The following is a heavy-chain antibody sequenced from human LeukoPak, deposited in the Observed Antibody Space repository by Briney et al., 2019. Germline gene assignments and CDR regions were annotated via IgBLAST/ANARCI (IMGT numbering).Heavy chain of an antibody. D-gene: IGHD3-3*01. Sequence: SETLSLTCTVSGGSISSYYWSWIRQPPGKGLEWIGYIYYSGSTNYNPSLKSRVTISVDTSKNQFSLKLSSVTAADTAVYYCAREDYDFWSGYRLATDYWGQGTLVTVSS. CDR2: IYYSGST. CDR1: GGSISSYY. J-gene: IGHJ4*02. CDR3: AREDYDFWSGYRLATDY. V-gene: IGHV4-59*01.